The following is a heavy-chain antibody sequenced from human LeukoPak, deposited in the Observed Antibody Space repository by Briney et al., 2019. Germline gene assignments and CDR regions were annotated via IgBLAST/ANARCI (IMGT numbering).Heavy chain of an antibody. CDR2: IIAIFGTA. CDR1: GGTFSSYA. CDR3: ARDAVDIVVVPAAIGKVTTHYYYYMDV. J-gene: IGHJ6*03. Sequence: SVKVSCKASGGTFSSYAISWVRQAPGQGLEWRGGIIAIFGTANGAQKFHARITSTTAESKSTAYMELSSLRFEETAVYYCARDAVDIVVVPAAIGKVTTHYYYYMDVWGKGTTVTVSS. V-gene: IGHV1-69*05. D-gene: IGHD2-2*01.